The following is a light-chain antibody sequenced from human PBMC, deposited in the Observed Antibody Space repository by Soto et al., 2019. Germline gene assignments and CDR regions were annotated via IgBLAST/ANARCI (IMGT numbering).Light chain of an antibody. CDR1: RSISNY. Sequence: DIQMTQSPSSLSASVGDRITITCRASRSISNYLNWYQQKPGKAPNLLIYAASSLQSGVPSRFSGSGSRTDFTLTISSLQPEDFATYYCQQSFSTPRTFGQGTRWIS. J-gene: IGKJ1*01. CDR3: QQSFSTPRT. V-gene: IGKV1-39*01. CDR2: AAS.